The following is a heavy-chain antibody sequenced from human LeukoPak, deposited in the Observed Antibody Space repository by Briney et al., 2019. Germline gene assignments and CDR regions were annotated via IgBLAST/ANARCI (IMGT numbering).Heavy chain of an antibody. CDR1: GYSFTTFG. V-gene: IGHV1-18*01. D-gene: IGHD4-11*01. CDR3: ARVAFSKYHYYMDV. J-gene: IGHJ6*03. Sequence: ASVKVSCKASGYSFTTFGITWVRQAPGQGLEWMAWLSAHIGDTNYSQKFQGRVTVTSDTSTSTAYMELRSLKSDDTVVYFCARVAFSKYHYYMDVWGKGTTVTVSS. CDR2: LSAHIGDT.